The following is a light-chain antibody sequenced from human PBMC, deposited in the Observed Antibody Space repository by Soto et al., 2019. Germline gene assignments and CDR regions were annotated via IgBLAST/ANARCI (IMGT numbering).Light chain of an antibody. Sequence: DIQMTQSPSTLSGSVGDSVTITCRASQTISSWLAWYQQKPGKAPKLLIYKASTLKSGVPSRFSGSGSGTEFTLTISSLQPDEFATYYCKHYNSYSEAVGQGTKVDIK. CDR3: KHYNSYSEA. J-gene: IGKJ1*01. CDR1: QTISSW. CDR2: KAS. V-gene: IGKV1-5*03.